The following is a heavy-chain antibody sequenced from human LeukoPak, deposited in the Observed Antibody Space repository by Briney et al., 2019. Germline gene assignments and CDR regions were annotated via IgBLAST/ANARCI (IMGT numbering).Heavy chain of an antibody. D-gene: IGHD3-22*01. J-gene: IGHJ3*02. CDR3: ARAYDNSNNYYFDAFDI. CDR2: IYYTGSA. CDR1: GGSISSGGYY. V-gene: IGHV4-31*03. Sequence: SETLSLTCTVSGGSISSGGYYWSWIRQFPGKGLEWIGYIYYTGSAYYNPSLESRVTISVDTSRDQFSLKLSSVTAADTAVYFCARAYDNSNNYYFDAFDIWGLGTMVTVSS.